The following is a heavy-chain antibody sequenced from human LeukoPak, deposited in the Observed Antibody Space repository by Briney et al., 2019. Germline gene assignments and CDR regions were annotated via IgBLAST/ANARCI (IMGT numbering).Heavy chain of an antibody. J-gene: IGHJ3*02. CDR3: AKDQSAAGRGSGAFDI. CDR1: GFTFSSYS. V-gene: IGHV3-21*04. CDR2: ISSSSSYI. Sequence: GGSLRLSCAASGFTFSSYSMNWVRQAPGKGLEWVSSISSSSSYIYYADSVKGRFTISRDNAKNSLYLQMNSLRAEDTAVYYCAKDQSAAGRGSGAFDIWGQGTMVTVSS. D-gene: IGHD6-13*01.